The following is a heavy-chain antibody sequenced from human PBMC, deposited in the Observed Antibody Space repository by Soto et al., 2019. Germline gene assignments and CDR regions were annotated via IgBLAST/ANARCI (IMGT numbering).Heavy chain of an antibody. CDR3: ARDFYPLAYYFDY. CDR1: CYRFTNHG. V-gene: IGHV1-18*01. Sequence: ASVKVSCKASCYRFTNHGISWVRQAPGQGLEWMGWISGNDGKTKYARKFQGRVTMTTDTSTSTAYMEMNSLRHDDTAVYYCARDFYPLAYYFDYWGQGTLVTVSS. CDR2: ISGNDGKT. J-gene: IGHJ4*02.